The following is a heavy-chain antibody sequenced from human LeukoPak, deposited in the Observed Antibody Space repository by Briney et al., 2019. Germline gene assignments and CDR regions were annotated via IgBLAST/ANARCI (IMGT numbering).Heavy chain of an antibody. CDR3: ATDKRQYNILTAYFKAEYFQY. J-gene: IGHJ1*01. CDR1: GYTLTELS. CDR2: FDPEDAER. V-gene: IGHV1-24*01. D-gene: IGHD3-9*01. Sequence: AAVKVSCKVSGYTLTELSIHWMRQAPGKGLEWMGGFDPEDAERIYAQRLQGRVTMTEDPSTDTAYMAMSSLRSEDTAVYYCATDKRQYNILTAYFKAEYFQYWGQGTLVTVSA.